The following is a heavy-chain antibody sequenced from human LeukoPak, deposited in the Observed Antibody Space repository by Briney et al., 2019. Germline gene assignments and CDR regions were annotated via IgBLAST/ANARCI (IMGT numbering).Heavy chain of an antibody. J-gene: IGHJ4*02. Sequence: GRSLRLSCAASGFTFSSYALHWVRQAPGKGLEWVAVMSYDGISKYYADSVKGRFTISRDNSKNTLYLQMNSLRPEDTAVYYCASLAGSSGWFLAPNDYWGQGTLATVSS. CDR3: ASLAGSSGWFLAPNDY. D-gene: IGHD6-19*01. CDR2: MSYDGISK. V-gene: IGHV3-30-3*01. CDR1: GFTFSSYA.